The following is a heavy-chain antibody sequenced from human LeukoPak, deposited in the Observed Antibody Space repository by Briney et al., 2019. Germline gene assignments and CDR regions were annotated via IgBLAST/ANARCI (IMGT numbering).Heavy chain of an antibody. Sequence: GRSLRLSCAASGFTFSRYGMHWVRKAPGQGLERVAVISYDGNNKYYGDSVKGRFTISRDNSKNTLYLQMNSTIAAATAAYYYAKDPTAMVTGAFDYWGQGTLVTVSS. J-gene: IGHJ4*02. V-gene: IGHV3-30*18. D-gene: IGHD5-18*01. CDR3: AKDPTAMVTGAFDY. CDR2: ISYDGNNK. CDR1: GFTFSRYG.